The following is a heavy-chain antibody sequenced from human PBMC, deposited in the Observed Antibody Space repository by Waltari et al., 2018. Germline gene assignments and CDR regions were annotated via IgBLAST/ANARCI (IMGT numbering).Heavy chain of an antibody. J-gene: IGHJ6*02. CDR3: ARGIVGAMYYYYGMDV. CDR2: IIPIFGTA. V-gene: IGHV1-69*08. CDR1: GGTFSSYA. Sequence: SGAEVKKPGSSVKVSCKASGGTFSSYAISWVRQAPGQGLEWMGRIIPIFGTANYAQKFQGRVTITADKSTSTAYMELSSLRSEDTAVYYCARGIVGAMYYYYGMDVWGQGTTVTVSS. D-gene: IGHD1-26*01.